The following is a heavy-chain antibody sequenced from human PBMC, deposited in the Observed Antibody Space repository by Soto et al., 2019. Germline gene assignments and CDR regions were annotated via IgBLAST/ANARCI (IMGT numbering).Heavy chain of an antibody. J-gene: IGHJ5*02. Sequence: EVQLLESGGGLVQPGGSLRLSCAASGFTFSSHAMSWVRQAPGKGLEWVSAISGSGGSTYYADSVKGRFTISRDNSKNTLYLQMNSLRAEHTAVYYCARRVRGVLNWFDPWGQGTLVTVSS. D-gene: IGHD3-10*01. CDR3: ARRVRGVLNWFDP. CDR1: GFTFSSHA. CDR2: ISGSGGST. V-gene: IGHV3-23*01.